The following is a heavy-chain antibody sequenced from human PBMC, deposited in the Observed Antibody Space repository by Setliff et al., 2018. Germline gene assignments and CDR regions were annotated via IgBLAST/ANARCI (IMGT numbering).Heavy chain of an antibody. CDR2: ISAYNGNI. Sequence: GASVKVSCKASGYTFTSYGVSWVRQAPGQGLEWMGWISAYNGNINYAQKFQGRVTMTTGTYTSTANMELRSLRSDDTAVYYCVRAPPTVVIPPGRAFFDPWGQGTLVTVSS. J-gene: IGHJ5*02. CDR3: VRAPPTVVIPPGRAFFDP. V-gene: IGHV1-18*01. CDR1: GYTFTSYG. D-gene: IGHD2-2*01.